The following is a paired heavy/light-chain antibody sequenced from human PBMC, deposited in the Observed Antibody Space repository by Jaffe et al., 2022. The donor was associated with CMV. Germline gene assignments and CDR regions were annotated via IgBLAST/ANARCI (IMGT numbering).Heavy chain of an antibody. J-gene: IGHJ4*02. CDR1: GFTFSNYW. CDR3: ATSHRYSGGYWGTKGGYSFDY. Sequence: EVQLVESGGGLVQPGGSLRLSCAASGFTFSNYWMSWVRQAPGKGLEWVANIKQDGSEKYYVDSVKGRFTISRDNAKNSLFLQMNSLRDEDTAMYYCATSHRYSGGYWGTKGGYSFDYWGQGTLVTVSS. CDR2: IKQDGSEK. D-gene: IGHD1-26*01. V-gene: IGHV3-7*01.
Light chain of an antibody. CDR3: CSYAGSFWV. CDR2: DVT. V-gene: IGLV2-11*01. J-gene: IGLJ3*02. Sequence: QSALTQPRSVSGSPGQSVTISCTGTSSDVGDYNSVSWYQQHPGKAPKLMIYDVTKRPSGVPDRFSGSKSDNTASLTISGLQTEDEADYYCCSYAGSFWVFGGGTKLTVL. CDR1: SSDVGDYNS.